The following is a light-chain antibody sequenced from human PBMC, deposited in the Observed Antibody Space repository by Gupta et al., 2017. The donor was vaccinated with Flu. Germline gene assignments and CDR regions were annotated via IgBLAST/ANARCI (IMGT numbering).Light chain of an antibody. Sequence: SAVSATVRGRVSNSCRASQTSRNYLNWYQQKPGKAPKLLIYGASSWQSGVPERFSGSGSGTDFTLTISSLQPEDVAAYYCQQTYGSPAITFGQGTRLEIK. CDR3: QQTYGSPAIT. CDR1: QTSRNY. CDR2: GAS. V-gene: IGKV1-39*01. J-gene: IGKJ5*01.